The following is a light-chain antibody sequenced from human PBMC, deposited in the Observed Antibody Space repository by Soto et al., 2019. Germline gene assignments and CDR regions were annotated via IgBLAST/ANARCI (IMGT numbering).Light chain of an antibody. CDR1: QSVAKNY. V-gene: IGKV3-20*01. Sequence: EIVLTQSPGTLSLSPGERASLSCRASQSVAKNYLAWYQQKPGQALRLLISEASSRATGIPDRFSGSGSGTDFTLTVSRLEAEDFAVYFCQQYASSPLTFGGGTRVEIK. CDR3: QQYASSPLT. CDR2: EAS. J-gene: IGKJ4*01.